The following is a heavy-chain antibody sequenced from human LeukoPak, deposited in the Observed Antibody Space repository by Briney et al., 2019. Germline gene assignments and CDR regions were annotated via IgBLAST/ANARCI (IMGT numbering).Heavy chain of an antibody. Sequence: PSETLSLTCAVYGGSFSGYYWSWIRQPPGKGLEWIGEINHSGSTNYNPSLKSRVTISVDTSKNQFSLKLSSVTAADTAVYYCARGRGDCSGGSCFRFIRAFDIWGQGTMVTVSS. D-gene: IGHD2-15*01. CDR1: GGSFSGYY. CDR3: ARGRGDCSGGSCFRFIRAFDI. CDR2: INHSGST. V-gene: IGHV4-34*01. J-gene: IGHJ3*02.